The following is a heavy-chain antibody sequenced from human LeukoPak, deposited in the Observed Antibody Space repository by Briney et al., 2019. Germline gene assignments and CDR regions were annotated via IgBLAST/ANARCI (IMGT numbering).Heavy chain of an antibody. Sequence: PSETLSLTCAVYGGSFSGYYWSWIRQPPGKGLEWIGEINHSGSTNYNPSLKSRVTISVDTSKNLFSLKLSSVTAADTAVYYCARHMVRGVTDYWGQGTLVTVSS. CDR3: ARHMVRGVTDY. D-gene: IGHD3-10*01. V-gene: IGHV4-34*01. CDR2: INHSGST. CDR1: GGSFSGYY. J-gene: IGHJ4*02.